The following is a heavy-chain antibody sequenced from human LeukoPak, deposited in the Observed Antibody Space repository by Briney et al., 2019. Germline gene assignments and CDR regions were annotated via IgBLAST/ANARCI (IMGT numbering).Heavy chain of an antibody. J-gene: IGHJ6*02. D-gene: IGHD2-2*01. CDR3: ASLLGYCSRTSCAYGMDV. CDR2: IIPILGIA. Sequence: GASVKVSCKASGGTFSRYTISWVRQAPGQGLEWMGRIIPILGIANYAQKFQGRVTITADKSTSTDYMELSSLRSEDTAVYYCASLLGYCSRTSCAYGMDVWGQGTTVTVSS. CDR1: GGTFSRYT. V-gene: IGHV1-69*02.